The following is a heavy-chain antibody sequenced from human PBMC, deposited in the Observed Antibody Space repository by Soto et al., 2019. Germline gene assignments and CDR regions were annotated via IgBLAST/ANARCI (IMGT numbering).Heavy chain of an antibody. V-gene: IGHV3-74*01. D-gene: IGHD2-2*01. J-gene: IGHJ3*02. CDR2: INSDGSST. Sequence: LRLSCAASGFTFSSYWMHWVRQAPGKGLVWVSRINSDGSSTSYADSVKGRFTISRDNAKNTLYLQMNSLRAEDTAVYYCARERCSSTSCYPDDAFDIWGQGTMVTVS. CDR3: ARERCSSTSCYPDDAFDI. CDR1: GFTFSSYW.